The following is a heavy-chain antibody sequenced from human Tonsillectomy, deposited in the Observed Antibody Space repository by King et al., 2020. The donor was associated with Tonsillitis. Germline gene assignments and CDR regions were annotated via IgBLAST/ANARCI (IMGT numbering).Heavy chain of an antibody. D-gene: IGHD6-13*01. CDR2: IYPGDSDT. Sequence: QLVQSGAEVKKPGESLKISCKGSGYSFTSYWIGWVRQMPGKGLEWMGNIYPGDSDTRYNPSFQGQVTISADKSISTDYLQWSSLKASDTAMYYCASHVESQELVSFYYFDYWGQGTLVTVSS. V-gene: IGHV5-51*01. J-gene: IGHJ4*02. CDR3: ASHVESQELVSFYYFDY. CDR1: GYSFTSYW.